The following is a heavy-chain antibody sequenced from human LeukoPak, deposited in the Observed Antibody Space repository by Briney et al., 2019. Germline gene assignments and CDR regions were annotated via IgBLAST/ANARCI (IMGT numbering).Heavy chain of an antibody. Sequence: PGGSLRLSCAASGFTFDDYAMQWVRQAPGKGLEWVSGISWNSGSIGYADSVKGRFTISRDNAKNSLYLQMNSLRAEDTALYYCAKDPVGGGYSYGYFDYWGQGTLVTVSS. CDR3: AKDPVGGGYSYGYFDY. CDR1: GFTFDDYA. J-gene: IGHJ4*02. V-gene: IGHV3-9*01. D-gene: IGHD5-18*01. CDR2: ISWNSGSI.